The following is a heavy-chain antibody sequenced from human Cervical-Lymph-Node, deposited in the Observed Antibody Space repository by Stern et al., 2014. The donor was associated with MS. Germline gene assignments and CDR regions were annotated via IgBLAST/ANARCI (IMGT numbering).Heavy chain of an antibody. CDR2: IYYSGST. CDR1: GGSISSYY. Sequence: QVQLVQSGPGLVKPSETLSLTCTVSGGSISSYYWSWIRQPPGKGLEWIGYIYYSGSTNYNPSLKSRVTISVDPSKNQFSLKLSSVTAADTAVYYCARGAGWFDPWGQGTLVTVSS. J-gene: IGHJ5*02. CDR3: ARGAGWFDP. V-gene: IGHV4-59*01.